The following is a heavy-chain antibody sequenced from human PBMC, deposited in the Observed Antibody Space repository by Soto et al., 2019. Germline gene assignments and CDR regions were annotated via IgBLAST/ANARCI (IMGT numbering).Heavy chain of an antibody. J-gene: IGHJ6*02. CDR3: AKHKGFYGMDV. CDR1: GGSFSGYY. V-gene: IGHV4-34*01. Sequence: AETLSLTCAVYGGSFSGYYWSWIRQSPGKGLEWIGEINHSGSTNYNPSLKSRVTISVDTSKNQFSLKLSSVTAADTAVYYCAKHKGFYGMDVWGQGTTVTVSS. CDR2: INHSGST.